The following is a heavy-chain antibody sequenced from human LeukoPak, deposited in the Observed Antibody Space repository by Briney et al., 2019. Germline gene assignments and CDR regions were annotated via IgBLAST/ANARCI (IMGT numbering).Heavy chain of an antibody. CDR2: IYYSGST. D-gene: IGHD1-1*01. Sequence: SKTLSLTCTVSGGSISSYYWSWTRQPPGKGLEWIGYIYYSGSTNYNPSLKSRVTISVDTSKNQFSLKLSSVTAADTAVYYCARDGAIQLERRGYYYGMDVWGKGTTVTVSS. CDR1: GGSISSYY. CDR3: ARDGAIQLERRGYYYGMDV. J-gene: IGHJ6*04. V-gene: IGHV4-59*01.